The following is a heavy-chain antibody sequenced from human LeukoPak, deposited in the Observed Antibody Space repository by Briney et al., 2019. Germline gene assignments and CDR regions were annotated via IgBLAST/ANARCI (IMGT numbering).Heavy chain of an antibody. D-gene: IGHD3-22*01. J-gene: IGHJ3*02. Sequence: HRASVKVSCKASGYTFTGYYMHWVRQAPGQGLEWMGWINPNSGGTNYAQKFQGRVTMTRDTSISTAYMELSRLRSDDTAVYYCARSGSSGYSDNGAFDIWGQGTMVTVSP. V-gene: IGHV1-2*02. CDR2: INPNSGGT. CDR1: GYTFTGYY. CDR3: ARSGSSGYSDNGAFDI.